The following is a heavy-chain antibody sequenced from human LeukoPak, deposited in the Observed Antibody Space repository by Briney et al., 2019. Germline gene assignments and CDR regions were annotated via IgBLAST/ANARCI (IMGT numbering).Heavy chain of an antibody. Sequence: GGSLRLSCAASGFTFSDYYMSWIRQAPGKGLEWVSYISSSGSTIYYADSVKGRFTISRDNAKNSLYLQMNSLRAEDTAVYYCARDRNYYGSGSYYRYFDYWGQGTLVTVSS. V-gene: IGHV3-11*04. CDR1: GFTFSDYY. CDR3: ARDRNYYGSGSYYRYFDY. D-gene: IGHD3-10*01. J-gene: IGHJ4*02. CDR2: ISSSGSTI.